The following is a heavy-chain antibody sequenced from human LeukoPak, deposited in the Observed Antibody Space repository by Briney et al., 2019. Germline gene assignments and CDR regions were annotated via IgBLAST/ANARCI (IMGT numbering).Heavy chain of an antibody. D-gene: IGHD6-19*01. CDR3: ARAEKIAVAGMGYYFDY. Sequence: PGGSLRLSCAASGFTFSSYGMHWVRQAPGKGLEWVAFIRYDGSNKYYADSVKGRFTISRDNSKNTLYLQMNSLRAEDTAVYYCARAEKIAVAGMGYYFDYWGQGTLVTVSS. CDR1: GFTFSSYG. V-gene: IGHV3-30*02. J-gene: IGHJ4*02. CDR2: IRYDGSNK.